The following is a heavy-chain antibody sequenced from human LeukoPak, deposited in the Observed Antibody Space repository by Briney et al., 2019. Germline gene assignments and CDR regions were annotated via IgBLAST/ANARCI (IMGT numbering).Heavy chain of an antibody. CDR2: MYTSGST. CDR3: ARGPPLLWFGEYPTSFDY. V-gene: IGHV4-61*02. J-gene: IGHJ4*02. Sequence: SQTLSLTCTVSGGSISSGSYYWSWIRQPAGKGLEWTGRMYTSGSTNYNPSLKSRVTISVDTSKNQFSLKLSSVTAADTAVYYCARGPPLLWFGEYPTSFDYWGQGTLVTVSS. CDR1: GGSISSGSYY. D-gene: IGHD3-10*01.